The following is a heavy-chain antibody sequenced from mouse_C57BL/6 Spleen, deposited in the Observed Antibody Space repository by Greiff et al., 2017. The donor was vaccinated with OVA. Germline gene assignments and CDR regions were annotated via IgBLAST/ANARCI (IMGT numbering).Heavy chain of an antibody. CDR1: GFSLTSYA. CDR2: IWTGGGT. J-gene: IGHJ2*01. V-gene: IGHV2-9-1*01. Sequence: VMLVESGPGLVAPSQSLSITCTVSGFSLTSYAISWVRQPPGKGLEWLGVIWTGGGTNYNSALKSRLSISKDNSKSQVFLKMNSLQTDDTARYYCARTPITTVVATREVYFDYWGQGTTLTVSS. D-gene: IGHD1-1*01. CDR3: ARTPITTVVATREVYFDY.